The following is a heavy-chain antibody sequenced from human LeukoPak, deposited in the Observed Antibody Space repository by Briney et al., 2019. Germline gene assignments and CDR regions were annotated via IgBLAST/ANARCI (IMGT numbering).Heavy chain of an antibody. J-gene: IGHJ5*02. D-gene: IGHD3-9*01. V-gene: IGHV4-31*03. Sequence: PSETLSLTCTVSGGSISSGGYYWSWIRQHPGKGLEWIGYIYYSGSTYYNPSLKSRVTISVDTSKNQFSLKLSSVTAADTAVYYCARRIRYSAKRWFDPWGQGTLVTVSS. CDR1: GGSISSGGYY. CDR2: IYYSGST. CDR3: ARRIRYSAKRWFDP.